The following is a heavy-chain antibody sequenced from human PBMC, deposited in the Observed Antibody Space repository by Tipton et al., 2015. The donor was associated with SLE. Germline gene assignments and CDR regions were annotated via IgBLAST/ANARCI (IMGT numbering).Heavy chain of an antibody. CDR1: GGSFSGYY. J-gene: IGHJ6*02. CDR2: INNSGGT. V-gene: IGHV4-34*01. CDR3: ARGISGYSSSWYYYYYVMDV. D-gene: IGHD6-13*01. Sequence: TLSLTCAVYGGSFSGYYWSWIRQPPGKGLEWIGEINNSGGTNYNPSLKSRVTISVDTSKYQFSLNLRSVTAADTAVYYCARGISGYSSSWYYYYYVMDVWGQGTTVTVSS.